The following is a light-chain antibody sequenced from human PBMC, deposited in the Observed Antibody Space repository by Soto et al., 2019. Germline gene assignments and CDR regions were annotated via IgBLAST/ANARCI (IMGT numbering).Light chain of an antibody. CDR1: SSDGGGYNY. J-gene: IGLJ1*01. V-gene: IGLV2-8*01. CDR2: DVN. Sequence: QSVLAQPPSASGSPGQSVAISCTGTSSDGGGYNYVSWYQQHPGKAPKLMIYDVNTPPSGVTDRFSGSKSGNTASLTVSGLQAEDEADYYCSSYAGSSNVFGTGTKVTVL. CDR3: SSYAGSSNV.